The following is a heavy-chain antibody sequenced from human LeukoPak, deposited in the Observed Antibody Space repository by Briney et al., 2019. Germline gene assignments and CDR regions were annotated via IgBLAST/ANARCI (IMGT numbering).Heavy chain of an antibody. J-gene: IGHJ3*02. D-gene: IGHD6-19*01. CDR1: GGSISNYY. Sequence: SETLSLTCTVSGGSISNYYWSWIRQPPGKGLEWIGYIYYSGSTKYNPSLKSRVTISVDTSKNQFSLKLSSVTAADTAVYYCARAQWLAHDAFDIWGQGTMVTVSS. V-gene: IGHV4-59*01. CDR3: ARAQWLAHDAFDI. CDR2: IYYSGST.